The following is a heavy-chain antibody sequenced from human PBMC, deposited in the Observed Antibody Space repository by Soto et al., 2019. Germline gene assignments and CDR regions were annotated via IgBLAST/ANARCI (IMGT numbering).Heavy chain of an antibody. CDR3: AKGGEGYSSSWYFLLSFDY. CDR2: ISGSGGST. V-gene: IGHV3-23*01. D-gene: IGHD6-13*01. J-gene: IGHJ4*02. Sequence: EVQLLESGGGLVQPGGSLRLSCAASGFTFSSYAMSWVRQAPGKGLEWVSAISGSGGSTYYADSVKGRFTISRDNSKNTLYLQMNILRAEDTAVYYCAKGGEGYSSSWYFLLSFDYWGQGTLVTVSS. CDR1: GFTFSSYA.